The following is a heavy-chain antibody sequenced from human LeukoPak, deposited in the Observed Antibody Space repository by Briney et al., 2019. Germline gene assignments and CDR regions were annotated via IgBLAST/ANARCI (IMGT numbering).Heavy chain of an antibody. V-gene: IGHV4-39*07. J-gene: IGHJ4*02. CDR3: AGGGDSSGFYYYFDS. D-gene: IGHD3-22*01. CDR1: GDSISSSTCY. CDR2: ISYSGST. Sequence: SETLSLTCTVSGDSISSSTCYWGWIRQPPGKGLEWIGSISYSGSTYYNPSLKSRVTISVDRSKNQFSLKLTSVTAADTAVYYCAGGGDSSGFYYYFDSWGQGTLVTVSS.